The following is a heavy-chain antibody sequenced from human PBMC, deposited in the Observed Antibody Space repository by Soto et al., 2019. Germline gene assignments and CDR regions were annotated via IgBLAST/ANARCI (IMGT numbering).Heavy chain of an antibody. J-gene: IGHJ4*02. V-gene: IGHV3-33*01. Sequence: QVQLVESGGGVVQAGRSLRLSCAASGFTFSAYGMHWVRQAPGKGLEWVASIWYDGSNEYPVDSVKGRFTISRDNSKNTLFLQMNSLRAEDTAVYYCAREPVYNNYSLSYWGQGTLVTVSS. D-gene: IGHD4-4*01. CDR2: IWYDGSNE. CDR3: AREPVYNNYSLSY. CDR1: GFTFSAYG.